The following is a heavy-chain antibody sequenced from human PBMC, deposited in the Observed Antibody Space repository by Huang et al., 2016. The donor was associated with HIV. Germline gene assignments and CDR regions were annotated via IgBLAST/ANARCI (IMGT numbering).Heavy chain of an antibody. CDR1: GYIFTDYY. J-gene: IGHJ4*02. CDR3: ARDNRVVSPLDY. V-gene: IGHV1-2*02. D-gene: IGHD2-15*01. Sequence: QVQLVQSGAEVKKPGASVKVSCKASGYIFTDYYIHWVRQAPGQGLEGLGWINPKRGGTNYAQKFQGRGTMTRDTSISTVYMEVSGLTSDDTAIYYCARDNRVVSPLDYWGQGTLVIVSS. CDR2: INPKRGGT.